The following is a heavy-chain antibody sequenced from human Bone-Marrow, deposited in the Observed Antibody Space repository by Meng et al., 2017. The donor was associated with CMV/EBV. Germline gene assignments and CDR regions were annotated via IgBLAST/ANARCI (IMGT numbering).Heavy chain of an antibody. CDR2: IKQDGSEK. CDR3: ARKNGMDV. Sequence: GESLKISCAASGFTFSSHWMSWVRQAPGKGLEWVACIKQDGSEKYYVDSVKGRFTISRDNAKNSLYLQMNSLRAEDTAVYYCARKNGMDVWGQGAAVPVPS. J-gene: IGHJ6*02. V-gene: IGHV3-7*01. CDR1: GFTFSSHW.